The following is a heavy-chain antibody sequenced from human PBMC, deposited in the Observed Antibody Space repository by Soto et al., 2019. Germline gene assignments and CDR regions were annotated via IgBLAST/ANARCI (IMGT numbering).Heavy chain of an antibody. CDR1: GYSISSCYY. J-gene: IGHJ5*02. Sequence: SETLSLTCAVSGYSISSCYYWGWLRQPPGKGLEWVGGIYHGGSTYYNPSLNSRVTLSIDMTNNHVSLILNSVTAADTAVYYCARVGPWVPYYYDSSPYTFENWFDPWGQGTLVTVSS. D-gene: IGHD3-22*01. CDR2: IYHGGST. CDR3: ARVGPWVPYYYDSSPYTFENWFDP. V-gene: IGHV4-38-2*01.